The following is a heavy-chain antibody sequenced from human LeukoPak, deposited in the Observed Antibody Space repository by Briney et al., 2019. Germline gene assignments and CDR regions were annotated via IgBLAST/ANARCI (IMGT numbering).Heavy chain of an antibody. D-gene: IGHD5-12*01. CDR2: MNTFNGNT. Sequence: ASVKVSCKASGYTSTSYAISWVRQAPGQGLEWMGWMNTFNGNTKYAKNIQGRVTMTRDTSTSTAYMELRSLRSDYTAVYYCARRGVNSGYDWVDDFWGQGTLVTVSS. J-gene: IGHJ4*02. V-gene: IGHV1-18*01. CDR1: GYTSTSYA. CDR3: ARRGVNSGYDWVDDF.